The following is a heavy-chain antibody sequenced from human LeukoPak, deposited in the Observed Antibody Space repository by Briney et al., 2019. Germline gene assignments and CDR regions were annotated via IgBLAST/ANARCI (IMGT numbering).Heavy chain of an antibody. Sequence: PSETLSLTCTVSGGSIRTDSSYWAWIRQPPGKGLGWIGSIYIDGITHYNSSLQSRVTLSIDTSKNHFSLRLTSVTAADTAVFYCARLFTRAWEYRYGMDVWGQGTAVTVSS. V-gene: IGHV4-39*02. CDR2: IYIDGIT. CDR3: ARLFTRAWEYRYGMDV. D-gene: IGHD1-26*01. J-gene: IGHJ6*02. CDR1: GGSIRTDSSY.